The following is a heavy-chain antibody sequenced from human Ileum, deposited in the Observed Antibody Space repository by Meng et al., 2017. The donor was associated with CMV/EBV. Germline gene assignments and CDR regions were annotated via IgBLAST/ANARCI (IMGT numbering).Heavy chain of an antibody. CDR1: GGSFSEYH. Sequence: QGKLNEGGAGLLKPWWILCLMGAVYGGSFSEYHWSWIRQPPGKGLEWIGEINHGGSSNYNPSLRSRVTISVDRSRNQVSLKLTSVTAADTAVYYCARASPQRRFLSYWGQGTLVTVSS. D-gene: IGHD3-3*01. V-gene: IGHV4-34*01. CDR3: ARASPQRRFLSY. CDR2: INHGGSS. J-gene: IGHJ4*02.